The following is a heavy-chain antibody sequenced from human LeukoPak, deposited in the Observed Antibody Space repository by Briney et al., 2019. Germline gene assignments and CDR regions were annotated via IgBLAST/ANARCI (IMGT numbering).Heavy chain of an antibody. CDR2: IYYSGST. CDR3: AREGRSENYFDY. CDR1: GDSISSGNYY. J-gene: IGHJ4*02. Sequence: SQTLSLTCTVSGDSISSGNYYWSWIRQPPGKGLEWIGYIYYSGSTNYNPSPKSRVTISVDTSKNQFSLKLSSVTAADTAVYYCAREGRSENYFDYWGQGTLVTVSS. V-gene: IGHV4-61*01. D-gene: IGHD3-10*01.